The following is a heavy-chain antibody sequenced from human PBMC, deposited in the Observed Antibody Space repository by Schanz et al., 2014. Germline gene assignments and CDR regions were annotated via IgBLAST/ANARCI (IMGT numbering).Heavy chain of an antibody. CDR2: ISYDGSSK. J-gene: IGHJ3*02. D-gene: IGHD3-10*01. CDR3: ARGIITMVRGGDVGAFDI. CDR1: GFTFRSYG. V-gene: IGHV3-33*01. Sequence: QVQLVESGGGVVQPGRSLRLSCAASGFTFRSYGMHWVRPAPGKGLEWVALISYDGSSKNHADPVQGRFTISRDNSKNALYLQMDSLRAEDTAVYYCARGIITMVRGGDVGAFDIWGQGTMVTVSS.